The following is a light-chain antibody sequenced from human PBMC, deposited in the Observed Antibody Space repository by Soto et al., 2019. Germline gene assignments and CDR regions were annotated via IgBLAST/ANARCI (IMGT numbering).Light chain of an antibody. Sequence: EIVLTQSPGTLSLSPGERATLSCRASQTISNTFLDWYQQRPGQAPRLLIYGASGRAAGIPDRFSGSGSGTDFTLSISRLEPEDFAVYYWQQYGFSPTFGGGTNVEIK. CDR2: GAS. CDR3: QQYGFSPT. J-gene: IGKJ4*01. V-gene: IGKV3-20*01. CDR1: QTISNTF.